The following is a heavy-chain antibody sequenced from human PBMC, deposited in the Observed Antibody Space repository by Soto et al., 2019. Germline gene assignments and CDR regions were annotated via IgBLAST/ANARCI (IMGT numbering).Heavy chain of an antibody. CDR3: AGDRYNSSTLFND. V-gene: IGHV3-30-3*01. D-gene: IGHD6-6*01. CDR2: ISDDGSDI. Sequence: QVHLVESGGGVVQPGRSLRLSCAASGFSFSHYAMHWVRQAPGKGLEWVAVISDDGSDIYSADSVKGRFIISRDDSKNTLFLQMKRLRTEDKAVFYCAGDRYNSSTLFNDWGPGTLGSVSS. CDR1: GFSFSHYA. J-gene: IGHJ4*02.